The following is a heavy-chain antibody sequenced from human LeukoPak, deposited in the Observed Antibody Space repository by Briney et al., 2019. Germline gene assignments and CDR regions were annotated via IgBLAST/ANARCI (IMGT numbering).Heavy chain of an antibody. V-gene: IGHV4-61*08. D-gene: IGHD5-18*01. CDR3: ARVRHDSYGFDY. Sequence: SETLSLTCTVSGVSISSGDYYWSWIRQPPGKGLEWIGYIYYSGSTNYNPSLKSRVTISVDTSKNQFSLKLSSVTAADTAVYYCARVRHDSYGFDYWGQGTLVTVSS. CDR2: IYYSGST. CDR1: GVSISSGDYY. J-gene: IGHJ4*02.